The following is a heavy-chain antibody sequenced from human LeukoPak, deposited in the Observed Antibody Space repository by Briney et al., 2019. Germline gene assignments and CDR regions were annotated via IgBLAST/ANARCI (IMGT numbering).Heavy chain of an antibody. J-gene: IGHJ5*02. CDR3: ARNKGVVPAAMFDP. Sequence: PSETLSLTCAVSGGSISSGGYSWSWIRQPPGKGLEWIGYIYHSGSTYYNPSLKSRVTISVDRSKNQFSLKLSSVTAADTAVYYCARNKGVVPAAMFDPWGQGTLVTVSS. V-gene: IGHV4-30-2*01. CDR1: GGSISSGGYS. D-gene: IGHD2-2*01. CDR2: IYHSGST.